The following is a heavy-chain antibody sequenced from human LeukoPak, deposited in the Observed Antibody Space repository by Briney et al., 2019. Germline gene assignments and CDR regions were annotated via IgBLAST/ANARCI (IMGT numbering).Heavy chain of an antibody. CDR3: ARLLRVGYCSTTTCNWLDP. D-gene: IGHD2-2*03. J-gene: IGHJ5*02. Sequence: PSETLSLTCVVSGGSISSTSYYWGWIRQPPGKGLEWIGSIYYSGSTYYSPSLKSRVTISVDTSKNQFSLKLSSVTAADTAVYYCARLLRVGYCSTTTCNWLDPWGQGTLVTVSS. V-gene: IGHV4-39*07. CDR1: GGSISSTSYY. CDR2: IYYSGST.